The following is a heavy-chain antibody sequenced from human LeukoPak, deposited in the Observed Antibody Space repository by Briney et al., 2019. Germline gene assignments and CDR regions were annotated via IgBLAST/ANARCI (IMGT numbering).Heavy chain of an antibody. Sequence: ASVKVSCKASGYTFTSYGITWVRQAPGQGLEWVGWINTYNGNTNYAQKLRDRVTMTTDTSTRTAYMDLRSLRSDDTAVYYCARRHYYDTSGYPDSFDIWGQGTMVTVSS. CDR2: INTYNGNT. D-gene: IGHD3-22*01. CDR3: ARRHYYDTSGYPDSFDI. CDR1: GYTFTSYG. J-gene: IGHJ3*02. V-gene: IGHV1-18*01.